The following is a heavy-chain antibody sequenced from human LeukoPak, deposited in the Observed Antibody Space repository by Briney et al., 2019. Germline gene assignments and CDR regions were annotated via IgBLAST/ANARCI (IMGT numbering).Heavy chain of an antibody. CDR2: TSSGGNT. J-gene: IGHJ4*02. CDR1: GFTFSSNY. D-gene: IGHD1-1*01. V-gene: IGHV3-66*01. Sequence: GGSLRLSCAASGFTFSSNYMNWVRQAPGKGLEWVSVTSSGGNTYYSDSVQGRFTIYRDNTKNTLYLQMNSLKAEDRAVYYCARDPRSGTGIWGQGALVTVSS. CDR3: ARDPRSGTGI.